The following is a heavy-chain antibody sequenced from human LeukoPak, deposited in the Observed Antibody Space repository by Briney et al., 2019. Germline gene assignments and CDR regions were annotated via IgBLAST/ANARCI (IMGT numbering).Heavy chain of an antibody. CDR1: GGSISSYY. V-gene: IGHV4-59*01. CDR2: IYYSGST. Sequence: SETLSLTCTVSGGSISSYYWSWIRQPPGKGLEWIGYIYYSGSTNYNPSLKSRVTISVDKSKNQFSLKLSSVTAADTAVYYCARDRRYYYGMDVWGQGTTVTVSS. J-gene: IGHJ6*02. CDR3: ARDRRYYYGMDV.